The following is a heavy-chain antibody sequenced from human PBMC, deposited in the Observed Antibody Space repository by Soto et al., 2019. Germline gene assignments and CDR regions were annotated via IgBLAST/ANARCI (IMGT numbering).Heavy chain of an antibody. J-gene: IGHJ4*02. CDR1: GYTFTSYY. V-gene: IGHV1-46*01. D-gene: IGHD4-17*01. Sequence: QVQLVQSGAEVKKPGASVKVSCKASGYTFTSYYMHWVRQAPGQGLEWMGIINPSGGSTSYAQKFQGRVTLTRDTYTSTVYMELSSLRSEDTAVYYCARDLGLDYGGNSGTFVDYWGQGTLVTVSS. CDR2: INPSGGST. CDR3: ARDLGLDYGGNSGTFVDY.